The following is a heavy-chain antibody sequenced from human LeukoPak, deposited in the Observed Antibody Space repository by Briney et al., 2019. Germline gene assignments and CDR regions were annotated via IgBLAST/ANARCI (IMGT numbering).Heavy chain of an antibody. Sequence: PGGSLRFSCAASGFTFSDYYMSWTRQAPGKGLEWVSYISSSGSTIYYADPVKGRFTISRDNAKNSLYLQMNSLRAEDTAVYYCARDDSSGYPFGWLDYYYMDVWGKGTTVTVSS. CDR1: GFTFSDYY. CDR2: ISSSGSTI. V-gene: IGHV3-11*01. CDR3: ARDDSSGYPFGWLDYYYMDV. D-gene: IGHD3-22*01. J-gene: IGHJ6*03.